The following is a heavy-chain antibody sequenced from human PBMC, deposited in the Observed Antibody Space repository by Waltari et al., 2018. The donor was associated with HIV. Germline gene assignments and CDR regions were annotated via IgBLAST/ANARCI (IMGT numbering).Heavy chain of an antibody. CDR2: INPNSGGT. CDR1: GYTFTGYY. D-gene: IGHD2-21*02. CDR3: ARDPVVVVTANLFHYGMDV. V-gene: IGHV1-2*06. J-gene: IGHJ6*02. Sequence: QVQLVQSGAEVKKPGASVKVSCKASGYTFTGYYMHWVRQAPGQGLEWMGRINPNSGGTNYAQKFQGRVTMTRDTSISKAYMELSRLRSDDTAVYYCARDPVVVVTANLFHYGMDVWGQGTTVTVSS.